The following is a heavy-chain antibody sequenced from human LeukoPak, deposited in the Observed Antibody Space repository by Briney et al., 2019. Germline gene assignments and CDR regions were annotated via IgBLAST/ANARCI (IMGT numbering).Heavy chain of an antibody. J-gene: IGHJ3*02. CDR1: GYTFTVYY. V-gene: IGHV1-2*02. CDR2: INPNSGGT. Sequence: ASVNVSFKASGYTFTVYYMHWVRQAPGQGLEWMGWINPNSGGTNYAQKFQGRVTMTRDTSISTAYMELSRLRSDDTAVYYCARELGYQLPRDAFDIWGQGTMVTVSS. D-gene: IGHD2-2*01. CDR3: ARELGYQLPRDAFDI.